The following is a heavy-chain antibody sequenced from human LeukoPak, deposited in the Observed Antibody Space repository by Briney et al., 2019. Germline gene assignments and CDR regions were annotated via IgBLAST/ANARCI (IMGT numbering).Heavy chain of an antibody. CDR1: GGSISSYY. D-gene: IGHD3-10*01. CDR2: IYYSGST. J-gene: IGHJ6*02. CDR3: ARQRWFGEGYYYGMDV. Sequence: PSETLSLTCTVSGGSISSYYWSWIRQPPGKGLEWIGYIYYSGSTYYNPSLKSRVTISVDTSKNQFSLKLSSVTAADTAVYYCARQRWFGEGYYYGMDVWGQGTTVTVSS. V-gene: IGHV4-59*08.